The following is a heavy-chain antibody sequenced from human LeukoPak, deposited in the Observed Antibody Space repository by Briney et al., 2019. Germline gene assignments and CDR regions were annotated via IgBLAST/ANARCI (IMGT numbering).Heavy chain of an antibody. Sequence: PGGSLRLSCAASGFTFSNYGMHWVRQAPGKGLEWVAVIWSDGSKRYYADSVKGRFTISRDNSKNMLYLQMSSLRAEDTAVYYCARSFDILTGYLDYWGQGTLVTVSS. CDR1: GFTFSNYG. V-gene: IGHV3-33*01. D-gene: IGHD3-9*01. CDR2: IWSDGSKR. J-gene: IGHJ4*02. CDR3: ARSFDILTGYLDY.